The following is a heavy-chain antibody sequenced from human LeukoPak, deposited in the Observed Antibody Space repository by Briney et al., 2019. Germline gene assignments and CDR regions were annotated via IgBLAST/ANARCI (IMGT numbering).Heavy chain of an antibody. CDR1: GFTFSSYW. D-gene: IGHD2-21*01. V-gene: IGHV3-74*01. J-gene: IGHJ4*02. CDR3: ARGRLLPYYFDY. Sequence: AGGSLRLSCAASGFTFSSYWMHWARQAPGKGLVWVSRINSDGSSTSYADSVKGRFTISRDNAKNTLYLQMNSLRAEDTAVYYCARGRLLPYYFDYWGQGTLVTVSS. CDR2: INSDGSST.